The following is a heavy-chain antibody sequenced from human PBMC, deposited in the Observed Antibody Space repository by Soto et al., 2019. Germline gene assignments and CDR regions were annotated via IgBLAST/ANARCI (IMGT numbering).Heavy chain of an antibody. V-gene: IGHV5-51*01. J-gene: IGHJ4*02. D-gene: IGHD3-16*02. CDR3: ARQGLGELSLFGSIYY. Sequence: GESLKIACKGSGYSFTSYWLGWVRQMPGKGLEWLGIIYPGDSDTRYSPSFQGQVTISADKSIRTAYLQWSSLKASDTTMYYCARQGLGELSLFGSIYYWGQGTLVTVSA. CDR2: IYPGDSDT. CDR1: GYSFTSYW.